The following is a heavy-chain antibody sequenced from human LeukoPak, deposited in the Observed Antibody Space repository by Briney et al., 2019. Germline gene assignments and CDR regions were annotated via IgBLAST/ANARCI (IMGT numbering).Heavy chain of an antibody. Sequence: ASVKVSCKASGYTFTSYYMHWVRQAPGQGLEWMGIINPSGGSTSYAQKFQGRVTMTRDTSTSTVYMELSSLRSEDTAVYYCARWSGYCSSTSCYEEYNWFDPWGQGTLVTVSS. D-gene: IGHD2-2*03. J-gene: IGHJ5*02. CDR2: INPSGGST. V-gene: IGHV1-46*01. CDR1: GYTFTSYY. CDR3: ARWSGYCSSTSCYEEYNWFDP.